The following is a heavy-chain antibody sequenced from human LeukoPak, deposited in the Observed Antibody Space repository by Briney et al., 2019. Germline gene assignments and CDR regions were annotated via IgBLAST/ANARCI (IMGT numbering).Heavy chain of an antibody. J-gene: IGHJ4*02. D-gene: IGHD1-1*01. CDR3: ARDLLEPYFDY. Sequence: PGGSLRLSCAASGFTFSSYWMSWVRQAPGKGLEWVADIKQDGSEKYYVDSVKGRFTISRDNAKNSLYLQMNSLRAEDTAVYYCARDLLEPYFDYWGQGTLVTVSS. CDR1: GFTFSSYW. CDR2: IKQDGSEK. V-gene: IGHV3-7*01.